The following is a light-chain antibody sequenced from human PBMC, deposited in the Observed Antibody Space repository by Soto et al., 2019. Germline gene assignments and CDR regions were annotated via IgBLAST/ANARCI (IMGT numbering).Light chain of an antibody. J-gene: IGKJ5*01. V-gene: IGKV3-15*01. CDR2: GAS. Sequence: EILMTQSPATLSVSPGERTALSCRASQSVSGNLAWYQQTPGQAPRLLIYGASTRATGIPARFSGSGFGTEFTLTISSLKSEDFAVYYCQQYNYRPPAFGQGTRLEI. CDR3: QQYNYRPPA. CDR1: QSVSGN.